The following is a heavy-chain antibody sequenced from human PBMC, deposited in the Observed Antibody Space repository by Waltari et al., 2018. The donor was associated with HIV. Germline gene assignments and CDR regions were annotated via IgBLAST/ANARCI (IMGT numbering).Heavy chain of an antibody. CDR2: ILWDDDK. Sequence: QITLKVSGPALLKPTQTLTLTCSFSGFSLTTSGVGVGWFLQSPGKALEWLALILWDDDKRDGPSRKTRLSITKDTSRTQVALSMTNMEPDDSATYFCVYSPYCSGSHRYYYYCYGLDVWGPGPRSRSP. J-gene: IGHJ6*02. CDR1: GFSLTTSGVG. CDR3: VYSPYCSGSHRYYYYCYGLDV. V-gene: IGHV2-5*05. D-gene: IGHD2-15*01.